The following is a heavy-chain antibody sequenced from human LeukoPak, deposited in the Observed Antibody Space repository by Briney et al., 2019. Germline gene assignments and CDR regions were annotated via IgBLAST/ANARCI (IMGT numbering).Heavy chain of an antibody. CDR1: GFTFSGSA. V-gene: IGHV3-64*01. D-gene: IGHD1-26*01. Sequence: GGSLRLSCAASGFTFSGSAMHWVRPAPGKGLEYVSAISGNGGSTYYGNSVKGRFTISRDNSKNTLYLQMGSLRAEDMAVYYCARNYRSGGPVDYWGQGTLVTVSS. J-gene: IGHJ4*02. CDR3: ARNYRSGGPVDY. CDR2: ISGNGGST.